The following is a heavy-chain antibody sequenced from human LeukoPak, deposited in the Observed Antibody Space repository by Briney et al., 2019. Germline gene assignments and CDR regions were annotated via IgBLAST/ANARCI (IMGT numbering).Heavy chain of an antibody. CDR3: AGDYSGSGSFDC. D-gene: IGHD3-10*01. CDR1: EHTFNGYY. Sequence: ASVKVSCKGYEHTFNGYYVHWVRQAPGQGLEYMGWINVDSGGTKYAQRLQGRVTMTRDTSIRTAYMEVSSLRSDDTAVYYCAGDYSGSGSFDCCGQGTQVTVSS. CDR2: INVDSGGT. J-gene: IGHJ4*02. V-gene: IGHV1-2*02.